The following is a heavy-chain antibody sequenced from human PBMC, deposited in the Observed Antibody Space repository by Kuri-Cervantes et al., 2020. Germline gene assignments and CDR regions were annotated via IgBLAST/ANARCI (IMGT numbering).Heavy chain of an antibody. CDR2: IYSDGST. CDR3: AREFGRPAQWFREEKAFDI. Sequence: GESLKISCAASGFTVSSNYMSWVRQTPGRGLEWVSFIYSDGSTYYADSVKGRFTISKDNSKNMLFLQMNSLRGEDTAMYYCAREFGRPAQWFREEKAFDIWGQGTMVTVSS. CDR1: GFTVSSNY. D-gene: IGHD3-10*01. J-gene: IGHJ3*02. V-gene: IGHV3-53*01.